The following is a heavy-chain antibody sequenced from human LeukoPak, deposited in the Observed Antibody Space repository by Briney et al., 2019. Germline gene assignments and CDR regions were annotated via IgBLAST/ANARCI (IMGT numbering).Heavy chain of an antibody. Sequence: GSLRLSCVGSGFSFSDTWMSWVRQSPGKGLEWVGRIKSKTDGGTTDYAAPVRDRFTISRDDSKNTPYLQMDSLKTEDTAVYYCTTGIRGDWGQGTLVTVSS. J-gene: IGHJ4*02. CDR3: TTGIRGD. CDR2: IKSKTDGGTT. V-gene: IGHV3-15*01. D-gene: IGHD3-10*01. CDR1: GFSFSDTW.